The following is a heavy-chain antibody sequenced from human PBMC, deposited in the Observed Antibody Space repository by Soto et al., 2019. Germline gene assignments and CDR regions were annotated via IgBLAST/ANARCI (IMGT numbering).Heavy chain of an antibody. CDR3: AKKGYYPSGKINLFAS. V-gene: IGHV4-38-2*01. CDR1: GYSINSDYY. Sequence: PSETLSLPCAVSGYSINSDYYWGWIRQPPGKGLEWIGSVDHSGRTYYSPSLRSRLTIFIDTSKNQFSLMLTSVTAADTAMYFCAKKGYYPSGKINLFASWGPGTLVAVS. CDR2: VDHSGRT. J-gene: IGHJ4*02. D-gene: IGHD3-10*01.